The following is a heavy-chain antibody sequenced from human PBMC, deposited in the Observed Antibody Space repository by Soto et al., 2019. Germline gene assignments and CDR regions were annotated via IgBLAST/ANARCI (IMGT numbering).Heavy chain of an antibody. CDR1: GFTFSVSA. CDR3: DSRANVGGGVGGRYFDL. V-gene: IGHV3-73*01. J-gene: IGHJ2*01. D-gene: IGHD1-26*01. Sequence: PGGSLRLSCAASGFTFSVSAVHWVRQASGKGLEWMGRIRNKVNSSATVDPASVRGRFRLTRDDSKNTAYLKMNSLRTDDTAGYSCDSRANVGGGVGGRYFDLWGRGTLVNVSS. CDR2: IRNKVNSSAT.